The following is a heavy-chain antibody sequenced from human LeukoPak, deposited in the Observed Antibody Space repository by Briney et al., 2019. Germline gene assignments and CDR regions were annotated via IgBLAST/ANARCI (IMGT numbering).Heavy chain of an antibody. CDR2: MFHSGDT. V-gene: IGHV4-38-2*01. J-gene: IGHJ4*02. CDR3: SKVGAYGDYARHDY. CDR1: GYSISSGSY. D-gene: IGHD4-17*01. Sequence: SETLSLTCAVSGYSISSGSYWGWIRQPPGKGLEWIGNMFHSGDTYHNPSLKSRVTISADTSKNQFSLKLTSVTAADTAVYYCSKVGAYGDYARHDYWGQGTLVTVSS.